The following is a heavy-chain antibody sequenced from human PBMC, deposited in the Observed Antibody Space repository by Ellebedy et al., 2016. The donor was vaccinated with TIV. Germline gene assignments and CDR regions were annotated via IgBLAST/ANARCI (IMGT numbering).Heavy chain of an antibody. CDR3: AKSTVINPEGDAYDI. D-gene: IGHD4-23*01. J-gene: IGHJ3*02. CDR2: IDSSGTYI. V-gene: IGHV3-21*06. Sequence: GESLKISCAASGFTFSSFGMNWVRQASGKGLEWVSSIDSSGTYIYYADSVKGRFTISRDNAQNSLYLHMDSLPAEDTAVYYCAKSTVINPEGDAYDIWGQGTKVTVSS. CDR1: GFTFSSFG.